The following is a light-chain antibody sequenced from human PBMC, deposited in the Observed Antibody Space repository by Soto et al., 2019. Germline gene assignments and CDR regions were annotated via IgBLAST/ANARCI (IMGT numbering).Light chain of an antibody. Sequence: DIVMTQTPLSSLVTLGQPASISCRSSESLIHSDGNTYLSWLQQRPGQPPRLLIYKMSNRFSGVPDRFSGSGAGTDFTLKISRVVAEDVGIYYCVQATQFPYTFGQGTKLEIK. J-gene: IGKJ2*01. CDR1: ESLIHSDGNTY. V-gene: IGKV2-24*01. CDR2: KMS. CDR3: VQATQFPYT.